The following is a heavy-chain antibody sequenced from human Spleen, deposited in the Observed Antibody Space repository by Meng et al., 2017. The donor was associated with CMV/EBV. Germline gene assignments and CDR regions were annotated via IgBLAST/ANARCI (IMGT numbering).Heavy chain of an antibody. CDR3: ARDALSSGGDY. CDR2: ISSSGGAI. D-gene: IGHD6-19*01. J-gene: IGHJ4*02. Sequence: GESLKISCAASGFIFRKYTMNWVRRAPGKGLEWVSSISSSGGAIQYSDSVKGRFTISRDNAKNSVYMLMSSLRAEDTAFYYCARDALSSGGDYWGQGALVTVSS. CDR1: GFIFRKYT. V-gene: IGHV3-21*01.